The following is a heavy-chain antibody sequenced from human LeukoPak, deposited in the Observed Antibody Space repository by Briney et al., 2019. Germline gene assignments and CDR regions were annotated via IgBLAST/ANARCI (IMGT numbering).Heavy chain of an antibody. V-gene: IGHV1-18*01. J-gene: IGHJ4*02. Sequence: APVKVSCKASGYSFTDYDFSWVRQAPGQGLEWLGWVSIYNGNTNYAREFQDRITMTTDISTSTAYMELKSLTSDDTAVYFCARTGHYQFDSWGQGTLVTVSS. CDR3: ARTGHYQFDS. CDR2: VSIYNGNT. D-gene: IGHD3-9*01. CDR1: GYSFTDYD.